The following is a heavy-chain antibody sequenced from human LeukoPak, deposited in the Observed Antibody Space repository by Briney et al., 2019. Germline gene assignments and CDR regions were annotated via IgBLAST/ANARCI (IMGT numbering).Heavy chain of an antibody. J-gene: IGHJ4*02. CDR1: GDSVSSNSVA. Sequence: SQTLSLTSAISGDSVSSNSVAWNWIRQSPSRGLEWLGRTYYRSKWYNDYAVSVKGRITINPDTSKNQYSPQLNSVTPEDTAVYYCARDHCSGGSCHWRFDYWGQGTLVTVSS. V-gene: IGHV6-1*01. CDR2: TYYRSKWYN. D-gene: IGHD2-15*01. CDR3: ARDHCSGGSCHWRFDY.